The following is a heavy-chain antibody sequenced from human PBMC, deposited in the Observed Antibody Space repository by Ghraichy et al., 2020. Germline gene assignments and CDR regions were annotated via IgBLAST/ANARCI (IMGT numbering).Heavy chain of an antibody. J-gene: IGHJ4*02. Sequence: GESLNISCAASGFTFSTYWMHWVRQAPGKGLVWVSRISSDGSNTNYADSVKGRFAISRDNAKKTLYLQMNSLRTEDTAVYYCARGSSSPDYWGQGTLVTVSS. CDR1: GFTFSTYW. CDR2: ISSDGSNT. CDR3: ARGSSSPDY. V-gene: IGHV3-74*01. D-gene: IGHD2-15*01.